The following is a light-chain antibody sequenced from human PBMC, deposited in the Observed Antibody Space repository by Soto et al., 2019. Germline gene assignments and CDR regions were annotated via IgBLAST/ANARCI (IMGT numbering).Light chain of an antibody. CDR1: QSINDE. CDR3: LSRRFWPLT. V-gene: IGKV3-11*01. J-gene: IGKJ4*01. Sequence: EVVLTQSPATLALSPGESGTLSCRASQSINDELAWYQQRPGQAPRLLTYDASKRATVIPARFSCSGFGTEFSLTVSSLEPEDFVVYYCLSRRFWPLTFGGGTQVEIK. CDR2: DAS.